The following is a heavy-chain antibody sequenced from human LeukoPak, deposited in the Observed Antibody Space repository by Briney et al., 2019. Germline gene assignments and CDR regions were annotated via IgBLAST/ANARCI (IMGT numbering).Heavy chain of an antibody. CDR1: GFTFSSYS. Sequence: GGSLRLSCAASGFTFSSYSMNWVRQAPGKGLEWVSSISSSSSYTYYADSVKGRFTISRDNAKNSLYLQMNSLRAEDTAVYYCARALYSSSFYYYYYMDVWGKGTTVTVSS. CDR3: ARALYSSSFYYYYYMDV. D-gene: IGHD6-13*01. V-gene: IGHV3-21*01. CDR2: ISSSSSYT. J-gene: IGHJ6*03.